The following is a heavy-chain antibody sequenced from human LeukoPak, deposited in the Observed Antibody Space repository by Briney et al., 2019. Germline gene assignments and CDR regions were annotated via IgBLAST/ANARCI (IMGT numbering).Heavy chain of an antibody. Sequence: VKPGGSLRLSCAASGFTFSSYSMNWVRQAPGKGLEWVSSISSSSSYIYYADSVKGRFTISRDNAKNSLYLQMNSLRAKDTAVYYCARQDSSGWSQDYWGQGTLVTVSS. J-gene: IGHJ4*02. V-gene: IGHV3-21*01. CDR1: GFTFSSYS. CDR3: ARQDSSGWSQDY. CDR2: ISSSSSYI. D-gene: IGHD6-19*01.